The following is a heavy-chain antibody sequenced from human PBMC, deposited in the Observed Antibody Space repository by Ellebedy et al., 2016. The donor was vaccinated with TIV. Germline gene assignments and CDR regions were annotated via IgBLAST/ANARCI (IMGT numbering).Heavy chain of an antibody. J-gene: IGHJ4*02. Sequence: ASVKVSCXASGYTFTSYGISWVRQAPGQGLEWMGWISAYNGNTNYAQKFQGRVTITADKSTSTAYMELSSLRSEDTAVYYCATRESGSYNINFDYWGQGTLVTVSS. CDR3: ATRESGSYNINFDY. D-gene: IGHD1-26*01. CDR1: GYTFTSYG. V-gene: IGHV1-18*01. CDR2: ISAYNGNT.